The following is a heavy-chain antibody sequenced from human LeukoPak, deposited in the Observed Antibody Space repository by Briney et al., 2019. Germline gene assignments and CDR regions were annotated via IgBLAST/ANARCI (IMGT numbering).Heavy chain of an antibody. Sequence: PGGSLRLSRAASGFTFSSYGMHWVRQAPGKGLEWVAVIWYDGSNKYYADSVKGRFTISRDNSKNTLYLQMNSLRAEDTAVYYCARDCSGGSCYYFDYWGQGTLVTVSS. V-gene: IGHV3-33*01. CDR1: GFTFSSYG. J-gene: IGHJ4*02. CDR3: ARDCSGGSCYYFDY. CDR2: IWYDGSNK. D-gene: IGHD2-15*01.